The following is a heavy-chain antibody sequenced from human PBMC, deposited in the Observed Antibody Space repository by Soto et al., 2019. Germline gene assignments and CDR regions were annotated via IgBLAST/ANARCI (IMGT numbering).Heavy chain of an antibody. D-gene: IGHD2-2*01. V-gene: IGHV5-51*01. CDR3: ARRLYRSSTSCPSYYYGMDV. CDR1: GYSFTSYW. CDR2: IYRGDSYN. J-gene: IGHJ6*01. Sequence: PVESLTISCKVSGYSFTSYWIGWVLQMPGKGLEAMGMIYRGDSYNRYSPSFQGQVTISADKSISTAYLQWSSLKASDTAMYYCARRLYRSSTSCPSYYYGMDVWGQGTTVTVSS.